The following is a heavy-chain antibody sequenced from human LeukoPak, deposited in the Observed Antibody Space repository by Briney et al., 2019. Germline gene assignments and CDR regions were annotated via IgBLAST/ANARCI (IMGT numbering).Heavy chain of an antibody. Sequence: PGGSLRLSCVASGFTFSSCAMTWVRQAPGKGLEWVAVISYDGSNKYYADSVKGRFTISRDNSKNTLYLQMNSLRAEDTAVYYCARDSGYSYGYNYWGQGTLVTVSS. J-gene: IGHJ4*02. CDR3: ARDSGYSYGYNY. CDR2: ISYDGSNK. D-gene: IGHD5-18*01. V-gene: IGHV3-30*04. CDR1: GFTFSSCA.